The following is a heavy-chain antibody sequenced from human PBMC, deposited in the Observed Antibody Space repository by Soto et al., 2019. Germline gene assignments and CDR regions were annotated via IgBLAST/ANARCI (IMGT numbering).Heavy chain of an antibody. CDR1: GYTFTGYY. CDR2: INPNSGGT. V-gene: IGHV1-2*04. D-gene: IGHD1-1*01. Sequence: ASVKVSCKASGYTFTGYYMRWVRQAPGQGLEWMGWINPNSGGTNYAQKFQGWVTMTRDTSISTAYMELSRLRSDDTAVYYCARGRWLQLYYYGMDVWGQGTTVTAP. CDR3: ARGRWLQLYYYGMDV. J-gene: IGHJ6*02.